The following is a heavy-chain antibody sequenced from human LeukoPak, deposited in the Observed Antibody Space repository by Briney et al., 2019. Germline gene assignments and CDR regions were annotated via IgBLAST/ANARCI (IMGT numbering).Heavy chain of an antibody. V-gene: IGHV3-7*04. Sequence: GGSLRLSCVASGFPFSSYWMTWVRQAPGKGLEWAAHIKQDGSKKSYVDSVKGRFTISRDNAKNSLYLQMNSLRAEDTAIYYCTRVGYIDEGIDYWGQGTLVTVSS. CDR2: IKQDGSKK. CDR3: TRVGYIDEGIDY. D-gene: IGHD5-24*01. CDR1: GFPFSSYW. J-gene: IGHJ4*02.